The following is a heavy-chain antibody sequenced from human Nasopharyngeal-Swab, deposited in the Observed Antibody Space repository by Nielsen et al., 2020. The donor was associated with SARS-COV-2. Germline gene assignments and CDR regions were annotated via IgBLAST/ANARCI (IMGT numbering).Heavy chain of an antibody. CDR3: ARFISQAGSFDY. V-gene: IGHV4-61*01. Sequence: GSLRLSCTVSGGSVSSGSYYWSWIRQPPGKGLEWIGYIYYSGSTNYNPSLKSRVTISVDKSKNQFSLKLSSVTAADTAVYYCARFISQAGSFDYWGQGTLVTVSS. D-gene: IGHD6-13*01. J-gene: IGHJ4*02. CDR2: IYYSGST. CDR1: GGSVSSGSYY.